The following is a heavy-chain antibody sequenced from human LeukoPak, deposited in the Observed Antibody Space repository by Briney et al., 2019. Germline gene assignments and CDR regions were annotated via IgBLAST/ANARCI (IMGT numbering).Heavy chain of an antibody. CDR1: GFTFSSYS. CDR3: ARGYSGYAPGAFDI. V-gene: IGHV3-21*01. D-gene: IGHD5-12*01. Sequence: GGSLRLSCAASGFTFSSYSMNWVRQAPGKGLEWVSSISSSSSYIYYADSVKGRFTISRDNAKNSLYLQMNSLRAEDTAVYYCARGYSGYAPGAFDIRGQGTMVTVSS. J-gene: IGHJ3*02. CDR2: ISSSSSYI.